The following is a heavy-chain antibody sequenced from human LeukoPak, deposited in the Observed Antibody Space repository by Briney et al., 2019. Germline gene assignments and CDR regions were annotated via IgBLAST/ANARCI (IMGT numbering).Heavy chain of an antibody. CDR3: AKVSRYYYDSGAYYNY. V-gene: IGHV3-23*01. Sequence: PGGSLRLSCAASRFTFTSYAMSWVRQAPGKGLEWVSVISGSGGTTYYADSVKGRFTISRDNSKNTVSMQMNSVRAEDTAVYYCAKVSRYYYDSGAYYNYWGQGTLVTVSS. CDR2: ISGSGGTT. J-gene: IGHJ4*02. D-gene: IGHD3-22*01. CDR1: RFTFTSYA.